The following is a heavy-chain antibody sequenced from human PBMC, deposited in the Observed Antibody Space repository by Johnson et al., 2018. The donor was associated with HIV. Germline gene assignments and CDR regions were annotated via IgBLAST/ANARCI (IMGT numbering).Heavy chain of an antibody. Sequence: VQLVESGGGLVQPGGSLRLSCAASGFNFSSYAMSWVRQAPGRGLEWVATIKYDGGRIQYGDPVKGRFTISRDNARNLLCLQMNTLRAEDTAVYYCSRDVSYRYDGDGWADAFDIWGQGTMVTVSA. V-gene: IGHV3-7*01. CDR1: GFNFSSYA. CDR2: IKYDGGRI. J-gene: IGHJ3*02. CDR3: SRDVSYRYDGDGWADAFDI. D-gene: IGHD2-21*01.